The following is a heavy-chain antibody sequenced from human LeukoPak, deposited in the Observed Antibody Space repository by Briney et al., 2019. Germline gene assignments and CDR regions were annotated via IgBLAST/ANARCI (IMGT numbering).Heavy chain of an antibody. CDR3: ARGYGSGSYYSPNWDY. V-gene: IGHV4-59*01. CDR1: GGFISTYY. CDR2: IYYSGST. Sequence: SETLSLTCRVSGGFISTYYWSWIRQPPGKGLEWIGYIYYSGSTNYNPSLKSRVTISVDTSKNQFSLKLSSVTAADTAVYYCARGYGSGSYYSPNWDYWGQGTLVTVSS. J-gene: IGHJ4*02. D-gene: IGHD3-10*01.